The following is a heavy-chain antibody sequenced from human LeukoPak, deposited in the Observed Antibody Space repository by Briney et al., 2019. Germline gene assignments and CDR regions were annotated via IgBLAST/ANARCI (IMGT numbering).Heavy chain of an antibody. J-gene: IGHJ4*02. CDR1: GGSISTYY. CDR2: IYYSGST. Sequence: SETLSLTCTVSGGSISTYYWSWIRQPPGKGLEWIGYIYYSGSTNYNPSLKSRVTISVDTSKNQFSLKLSSVTAADTAVYYCAGHHPRNTVDFWGQGTLVTVSS. V-gene: IGHV4-59*08. CDR3: AGHHPRNTVDF. D-gene: IGHD2-8*02.